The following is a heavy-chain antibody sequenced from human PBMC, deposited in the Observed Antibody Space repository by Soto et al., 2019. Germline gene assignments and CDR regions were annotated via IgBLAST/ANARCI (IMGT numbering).Heavy chain of an antibody. D-gene: IGHD3-16*01. CDR3: AGTLRLPPRYHYYGLDL. J-gene: IGHJ6*02. V-gene: IGHV4-34*01. CDR1: SVSFSCYY. CDR2: INHRRST. Sequence: SETLSLTCAVYSVSFSCYYCSWIRQPAGKGLEWIGEINHRRSTNPNPSLKSRVTISVDTSKNQFSLKMSSVTAADTAVYYSAGTLRLPPRYHYYGLDLWGQGPRVPVSS.